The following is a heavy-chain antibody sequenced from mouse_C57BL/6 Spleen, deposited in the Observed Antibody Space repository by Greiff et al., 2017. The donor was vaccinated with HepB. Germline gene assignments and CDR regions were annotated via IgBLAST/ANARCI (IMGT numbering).Heavy chain of an antibody. D-gene: IGHD2-4*01. CDR1: GFTFSSYA. CDR2: ISDGGSYT. J-gene: IGHJ4*01. CDR3: ARYDYDGYYAMDY. Sequence: DVHLVESGGGLVKPGGSLKLSCAASGFTFSSYAMSWVRQTPEKRLEWVATISDGGSYTYYPDNVKGRFTISRDNAKHNLYLQMRHLKSEDTAMYYCARYDYDGYYAMDYWGQGTSVTVSS. V-gene: IGHV5-4*01.